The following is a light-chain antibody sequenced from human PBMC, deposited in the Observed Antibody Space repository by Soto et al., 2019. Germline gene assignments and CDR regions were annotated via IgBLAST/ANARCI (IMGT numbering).Light chain of an antibody. CDR1: SSDVGGHNY. CDR3: CSYAGSYTYV. J-gene: IGLJ1*01. CDR2: SVS. V-gene: IGLV2-11*01. Sequence: QSALTQPRSVSGSPGQSVTISCTGTSSDVGGHNYVSWYQQYPGKAPKLLLSSVSKRPSGVPDRFSGSKSGNTASLTISWLQAEDEAHYFCCSYAGSYTYVFGTGTKVTVL.